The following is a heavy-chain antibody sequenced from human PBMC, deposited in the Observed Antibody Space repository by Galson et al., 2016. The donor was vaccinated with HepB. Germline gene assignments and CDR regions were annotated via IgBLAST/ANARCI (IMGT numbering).Heavy chain of an antibody. CDR1: GGSFSGYY. CDR3: ARGRGLQGIPLMIAVVGRPYYFDS. Sequence: SETLSLTCAVYGGSFSGYYWSWIRQSPAKGLEWIGDINHSGTPNYNPSLKSRVTMSADTSKNQFSLKLTSVTAADAAVYFCARGRGLQGIPLMIAVVGRPYYFDSWGQGTLVAVSS. CDR2: INHSGTP. D-gene: IGHD3/OR15-3a*01. J-gene: IGHJ4*02. V-gene: IGHV4-34*01.